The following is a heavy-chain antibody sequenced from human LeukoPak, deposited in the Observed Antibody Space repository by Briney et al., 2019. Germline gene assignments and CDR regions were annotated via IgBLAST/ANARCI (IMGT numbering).Heavy chain of an antibody. CDR3: AREVNNYGYDY. D-gene: IGHD5-18*01. V-gene: IGHV1-69*01. J-gene: IGHJ4*02. CDR2: IIPIFGTA. Sequence: ASVKVSCKASGGTFSSYAISWVRQAPGQGLEWMGGIIPIFGTADYAQKFQGRVTITADESTSTAYMELSSLRSEDTAVYYCAREVNNYGYDYWGQGTLVTVSS. CDR1: GGTFSSYA.